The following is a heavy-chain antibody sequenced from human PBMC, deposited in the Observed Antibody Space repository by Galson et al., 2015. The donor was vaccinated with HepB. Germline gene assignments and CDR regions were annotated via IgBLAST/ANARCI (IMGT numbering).Heavy chain of an antibody. Sequence: VKVSCKASGYTFTSYYMHWVRQAPGQGLEWMGIINPSGGSTNYAQKLQGRVTMTTDTSTSTAYMELRSLRSDDTAVYYCARDAYYYGSGGGFASPFDYWGQGTLVTVSS. CDR1: GYTFTSYY. J-gene: IGHJ4*02. CDR2: INPSGGST. D-gene: IGHD3-10*01. CDR3: ARDAYYYGSGGGFASPFDY. V-gene: IGHV1-46*01.